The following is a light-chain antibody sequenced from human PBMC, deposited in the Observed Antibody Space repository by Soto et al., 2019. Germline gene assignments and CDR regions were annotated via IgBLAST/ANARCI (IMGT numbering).Light chain of an antibody. Sequence: DIQMTQSPSTLSASVGDRVTITCRASQSISSWLAWYQQKPGKAPNLLIYKASRLESGVPSRFSGSGSGTEFTLTSSSLQPDDFATYYRQQYNSYWTFGQGTKVEIK. V-gene: IGKV1-5*03. CDR1: QSISSW. CDR3: QQYNSYWT. CDR2: KAS. J-gene: IGKJ1*01.